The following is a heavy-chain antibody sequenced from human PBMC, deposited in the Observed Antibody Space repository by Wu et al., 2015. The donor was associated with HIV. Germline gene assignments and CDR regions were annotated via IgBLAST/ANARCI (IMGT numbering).Heavy chain of an antibody. D-gene: IGHD4-11*01. CDR2: INLNTGDT. Sequence: QEQLVQSGAEVKKPGASVKVSCKASKYTFTDYRMHWVRQAPGQGLEWMGWINLNTGDTNYAQKFQGRVTMTRDTSITTAYMELTRLRSDDTATYYCARDFTLTTPGLRHNWFGPWGQGTLVTVSS. CDR1: KYTFTDYR. J-gene: IGHJ5*02. CDR3: ARDFTLTTPGLRHNWFGP. V-gene: IGHV1-2*02.